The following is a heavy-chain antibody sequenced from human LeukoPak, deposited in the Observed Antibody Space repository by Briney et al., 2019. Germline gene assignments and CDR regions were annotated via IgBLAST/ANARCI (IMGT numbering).Heavy chain of an antibody. V-gene: IGHV1-2*02. CDR1: GYTFTGYY. Sequence: ASVKVSCKASGYTFTGYYMHWVRQAPGQGLEWMGWINPNSGGTNYAQKFQGRVTMTRDTSISTAYMELSRLRSDDTAVYFCARARKLADDALDVWGQGSMVTVSS. CDR3: ARARKLADDALDV. CDR2: INPNSGGT. J-gene: IGHJ3*01.